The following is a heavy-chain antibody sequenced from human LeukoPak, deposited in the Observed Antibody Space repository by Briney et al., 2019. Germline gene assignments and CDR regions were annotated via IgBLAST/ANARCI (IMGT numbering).Heavy chain of an antibody. CDR2: INNAGSET. CDR1: GYTFSSYW. Sequence: GGSLRLSCAASGYTFSSYWVHWVRQAPRKGLEWVSRINNAGSETKYADSVKGRFTISRDNARNTLYLQMNSLRAEDTAVYYCARGLRGPDYWGQGTLVTVSS. V-gene: IGHV3-74*01. CDR3: ARGLRGPDY. J-gene: IGHJ4*02. D-gene: IGHD3-10*01.